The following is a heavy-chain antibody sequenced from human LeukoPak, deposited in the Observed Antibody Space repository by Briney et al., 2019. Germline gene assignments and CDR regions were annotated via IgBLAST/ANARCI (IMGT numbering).Heavy chain of an antibody. Sequence: GGSLRLSCAASGFNFGIYSLNWVRQAPGKGLEWVSVIYSGGSTYYADSVKGRFTISRDNSKNTLYLQMNSLRAEDTAVYYCARDGATEYNWFDPWGQGTLVTVSS. D-gene: IGHD1-26*01. CDR2: IYSGGST. CDR1: GFNFGIYS. J-gene: IGHJ5*02. CDR3: ARDGATEYNWFDP. V-gene: IGHV3-53*01.